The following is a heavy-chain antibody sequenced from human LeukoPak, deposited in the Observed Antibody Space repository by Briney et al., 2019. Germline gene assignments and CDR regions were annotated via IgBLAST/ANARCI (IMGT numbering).Heavy chain of an antibody. CDR1: GYTLTELS. D-gene: IGHD3-10*01. J-gene: IGHJ4*02. V-gene: IGHV1-24*01. CDR2: FDPEDGET. CDR3: ATLWFGELLSFDY. Sequence: ASVKVSCKVPGYTLTELSMHWVRQAPGKGLEWMGGFDPEDGETIYAQKFQGRVTMTEGTSTDTAYMELSSLRSEDTAVYYCATLWFGELLSFDYWGQGTLVTVSS.